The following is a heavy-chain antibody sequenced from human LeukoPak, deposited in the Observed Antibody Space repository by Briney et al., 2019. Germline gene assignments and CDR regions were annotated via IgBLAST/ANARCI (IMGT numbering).Heavy chain of an antibody. D-gene: IGHD6-13*01. J-gene: IGHJ4*02. Sequence: ASVKVSCKASGYTFTCYYMHWVRHGPGQGLEWMGWISAYNGNANYAQKLQGRVTMTTDTSTSTAYMELGSRRSDDTAVYYCARGGAAAGTFDYWGQGTLVTVSS. V-gene: IGHV1-18*04. CDR1: GYTFTCYY. CDR2: ISAYNGNA. CDR3: ARGGAAAGTFDY.